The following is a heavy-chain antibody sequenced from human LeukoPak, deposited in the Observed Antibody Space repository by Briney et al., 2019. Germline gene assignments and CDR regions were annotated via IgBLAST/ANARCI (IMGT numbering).Heavy chain of an antibody. V-gene: IGHV4-59*08. Sequence: PSETLSLTCTVSGGSISSYYWSWIRQPPGKGLEWIGYIYYSGSTNYNPSLKSRVTISVDTSKNQFSLNLSSVTAADTAVYYCARYRNCGADCYDAFDIWGQGTMVTVSS. CDR2: IYYSGST. CDR3: ARYRNCGADCYDAFDI. J-gene: IGHJ3*02. D-gene: IGHD2-21*02. CDR1: GGSISSYY.